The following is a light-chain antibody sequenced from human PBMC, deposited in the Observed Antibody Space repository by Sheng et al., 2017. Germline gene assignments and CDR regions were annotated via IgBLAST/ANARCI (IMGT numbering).Light chain of an antibody. CDR1: QSVLHSSNNKNY. Sequence: DIVMTQSPDSLAVSLGERATINCKSSQSVLHSSNNKNYLAWYQQKPGQPPKLLIYWASTRESGVPDRFSGSGSGTDFTLTISNLQAEDVAVYFCQQYYTTSYTFGQGTKLE. V-gene: IGKV4-1*01. J-gene: IGKJ2*01. CDR3: QQYYTTSYT. CDR2: WAS.